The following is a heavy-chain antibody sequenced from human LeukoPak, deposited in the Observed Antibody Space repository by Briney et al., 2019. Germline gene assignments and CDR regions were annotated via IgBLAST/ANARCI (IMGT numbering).Heavy chain of an antibody. V-gene: IGHV4-59*01. CDR3: ARDKSQLWFDY. D-gene: IGHD5-18*01. CDR2: IYYSGST. J-gene: IGHJ5*01. CDR1: GGSISIYY. Sequence: KRSDTPSLTCTVSGGSISIYYWRWTRQPPGEGREWIGYIYYSGSTNYNPSLKSRVTISTDTSKNQFSLRLSSVTAADTAVYYCARDKSQLWFDYWGQGTLVTVSS.